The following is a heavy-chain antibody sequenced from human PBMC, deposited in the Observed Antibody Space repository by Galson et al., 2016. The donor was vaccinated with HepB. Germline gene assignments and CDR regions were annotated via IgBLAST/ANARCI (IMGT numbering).Heavy chain of an antibody. CDR3: ARGDNPDYGDYASAYYYMDV. D-gene: IGHD4-17*01. CDR1: GGSFSGYY. Sequence: TLSLTCAVYGGSFSGYYWSWIRQPPGKGLEWIGEINHSGSINSNPSLKSRVTISVDRSKNQFSLKLSSVTAADTAVYYCARGDNPDYGDYASAYYYMDVWGKGTTVTVSS. V-gene: IGHV4-34*01. CDR2: INHSGSI. J-gene: IGHJ6*03.